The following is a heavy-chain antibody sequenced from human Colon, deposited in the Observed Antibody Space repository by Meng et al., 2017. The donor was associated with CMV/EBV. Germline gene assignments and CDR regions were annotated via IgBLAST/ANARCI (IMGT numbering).Heavy chain of an antibody. CDR3: ARGGYCSSTSCDSDYYYYGMDV. Sequence: ASVTVSCKASGYTFTSYYMHWVRQAPGQGREWMGIINPSGGSTGYAQKFQGRVTMTRDTSTSTVYMELSSLRSEDTAVYYCARGGYCSSTSCDSDYYYYGMDVWGQGTTVTVSS. CDR1: GYTFTSYY. V-gene: IGHV1-46*01. D-gene: IGHD2-2*03. J-gene: IGHJ6*02. CDR2: INPSGGST.